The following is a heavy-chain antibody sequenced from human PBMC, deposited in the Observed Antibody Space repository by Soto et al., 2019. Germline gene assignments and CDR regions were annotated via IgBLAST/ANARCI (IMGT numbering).Heavy chain of an antibody. V-gene: IGHV4-34*01. CDR1: GGSFSGYY. CDR3: ARAQPGYCLY. CDR2: INHSGST. Sequence: TSETLSLTCAVYGGSFSGYYWSWIRQPPGKGLEWIGEINHSGSTNYNPSLKSRVTISVDTSKNQFSLKLSSVTAADTAVYYCARAQPGYCLYWGQGTLVTVSS. J-gene: IGHJ4*02. D-gene: IGHD2-2*03.